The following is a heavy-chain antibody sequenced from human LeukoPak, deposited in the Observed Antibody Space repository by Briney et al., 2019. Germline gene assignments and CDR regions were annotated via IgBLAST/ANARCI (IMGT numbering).Heavy chain of an antibody. CDR1: GFTFSSYS. CDR3: ARRIDN. V-gene: IGHV3-48*01. CDR2: ITSSSSTI. Sequence: TGGSLRLSCAASGFTFSSYSMNWVRQAPGKGLEWISYITSSSSTIYYADSVKVRFTISRDNAKNSLFLQINSLRAEDTAVYYCARRIDNWGQGTLVTVSS. J-gene: IGHJ4*02.